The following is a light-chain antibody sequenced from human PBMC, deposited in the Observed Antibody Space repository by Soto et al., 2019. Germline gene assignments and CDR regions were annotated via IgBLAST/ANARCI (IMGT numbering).Light chain of an antibody. V-gene: IGLV1-44*01. Sequence: QSVLTQPPSASGTPGQRVTISCSGSSSNIGSNTVNWYQQLPGTAPKLLSYSNNQRPSGVPDRFSGSKSGTSASLAISGLQSEDEADCYCAAWDDSLNGLVFGGGTKLTVL. CDR2: SNN. CDR3: AAWDDSLNGLV. CDR1: SSNIGSNT. J-gene: IGLJ2*01.